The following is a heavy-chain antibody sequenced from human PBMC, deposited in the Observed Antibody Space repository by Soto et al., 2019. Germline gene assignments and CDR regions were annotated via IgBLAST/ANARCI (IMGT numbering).Heavy chain of an antibody. D-gene: IGHD7-27*01. J-gene: IGHJ3*02. Sequence: GESLKISCKGSGYSFTSYWISWVRQMPGKGLEWMGRIDPSDSYTNYSPSFQGHVTISADKTISTAYQQWSSLKASDAAMYYCARHGLTGDMTLPIWGQGTMVTVSS. CDR3: ARHGLTGDMTLPI. CDR2: IDPSDSYT. CDR1: GYSFTSYW. V-gene: IGHV5-10-1*01.